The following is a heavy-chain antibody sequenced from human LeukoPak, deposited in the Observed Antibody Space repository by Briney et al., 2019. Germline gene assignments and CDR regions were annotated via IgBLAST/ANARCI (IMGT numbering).Heavy chain of an antibody. D-gene: IGHD4-11*01. CDR2: IYYSGST. V-gene: IGHV4-39*01. J-gene: IGHJ3*02. Sequence: SETLSLTCTVSGGSISGDYWGWIRQPPGKGLEWIGSIYYSGSTYYNPSLKSRVTISVDTSKNQFSLKLSSVTAADTAVYYCARRSNVGDAFDIWGQGTMVTVSS. CDR3: ARRSNVGDAFDI. CDR1: GGSISGDY.